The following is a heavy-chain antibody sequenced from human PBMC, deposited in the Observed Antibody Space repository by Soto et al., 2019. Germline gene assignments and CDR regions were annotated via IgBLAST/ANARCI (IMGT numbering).Heavy chain of an antibody. CDR1: GLSLSTIGGA. Sequence: QITLKESGPTLVKPTQTLTLTCSFSGLSLSTIGGAVGWIRQPPGKALEFLALVFWDDGKRYKPSLKSRLTITQATSKNQVVLTMTNMDPVYTASYYCADAFRGSGSYTGDRFDSWGQGTLVIVSS. D-gene: IGHD3-10*01. J-gene: IGHJ5*01. CDR2: VFWDDGK. V-gene: IGHV2-5*02. CDR3: ADAFRGSGSYTGDRFDS.